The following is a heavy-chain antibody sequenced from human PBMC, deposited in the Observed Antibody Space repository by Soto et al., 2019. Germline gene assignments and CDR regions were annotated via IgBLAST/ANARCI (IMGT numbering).Heavy chain of an antibody. V-gene: IGHV3-23*01. CDR2: ISSSSSGT. J-gene: IGHJ4*02. CDR3: AKIAVQRGDTDF. CDR1: GFTIGTHA. D-gene: IGHD2-21*02. Sequence: GGSLRLSCTASGFTIGTHAMNWVRQAPGKGLEWVSTISSSSSGTFYADSVKGRFSISRDNWKNTLSLQMNSLRAEDSAVYYCAKIAVQRGDTDFWGQGTLVTVSS.